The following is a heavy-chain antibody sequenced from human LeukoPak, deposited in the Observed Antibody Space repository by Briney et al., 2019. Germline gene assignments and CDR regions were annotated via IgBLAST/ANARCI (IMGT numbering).Heavy chain of an antibody. CDR3: ARGPSPLAGDFDY. J-gene: IGHJ4*02. CDR2: IYSGGST. V-gene: IGHV3-66*01. D-gene: IGHD6-19*01. Sequence: PGGSLRLSCAASGFTVSSNYMSWVRQAPGKGLEWVSVIYSGGSTYYADSVKGRFTISRDNSKNTLYLQMNSLRAEDTAVYYCARGPSPLAGDFDYWGQGTLVTVSS. CDR1: GFTVSSNY.